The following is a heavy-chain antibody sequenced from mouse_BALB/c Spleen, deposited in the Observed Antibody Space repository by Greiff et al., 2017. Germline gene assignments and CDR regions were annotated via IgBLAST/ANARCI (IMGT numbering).Heavy chain of an antibody. CDR1: GYTFTSYW. D-gene: IGHD1-1*01. J-gene: IGHJ4*01. CDR3: ARYYGSSFYAMDY. V-gene: IGHV1-80*01. CDR2: IYPGDGDT. Sequence: QVQLQQPGAELVKPGASVKMSCKASGYTFTSYWMHWVKQRPGQGLEWIGQIYPGDGDTNYNGKFKGKATLTADKSSSTAYMQLSSLTSEDSAVYFCARYYGSSFYAMDYWGQGTSVTVSS.